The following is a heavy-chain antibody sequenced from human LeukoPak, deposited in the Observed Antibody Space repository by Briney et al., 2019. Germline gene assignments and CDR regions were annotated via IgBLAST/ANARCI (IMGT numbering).Heavy chain of an antibody. D-gene: IGHD6-13*01. V-gene: IGHV4-4*07. CDR1: GYSISSYY. CDR2: IYTSGST. CDR3: AREGGRSSSWFDAFDI. Sequence: SETLSLTCTVSGYSISSYYWSWIRQPAGKGLEWIGRIYTSGSTNYNPSLKSRVTMSVDTSKNQFSLKLSSVTAADTAVYYCAREGGRSSSWFDAFDIWGQGTMVTVSS. J-gene: IGHJ3*02.